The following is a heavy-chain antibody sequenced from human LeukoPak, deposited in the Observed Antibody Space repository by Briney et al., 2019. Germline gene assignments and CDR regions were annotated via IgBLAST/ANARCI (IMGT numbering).Heavy chain of an antibody. CDR1: GFTFNTYD. D-gene: IGHD1-7*01. V-gene: IGHV3-23*01. CDR3: AKATTYYYYYMDV. J-gene: IGHJ6*03. Sequence: GGSLRLSCAASGFTFNTYDMSWVRQAPGKGLEWVSGVSGSGGSTYYADSVKGRFTISRDNSKNTLYLQMNSLRAEDTAVYYCAKATTYYYYYMDVWGKGTTVTISS. CDR2: VSGSGGST.